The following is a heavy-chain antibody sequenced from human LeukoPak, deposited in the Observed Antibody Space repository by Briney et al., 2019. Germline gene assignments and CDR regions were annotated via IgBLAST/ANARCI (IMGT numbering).Heavy chain of an antibody. J-gene: IGHJ5*02. Sequence: SETLSLTCTVSGDSISGYYWSWIRQPAGKGLEWIGRIYTSGSTNYNPSLKSRVTMSVDTSKNQFSLKLSSVTAADTAVYYCARGPYYYGSGTVNWFDPWGQGTLVTVSS. D-gene: IGHD3-10*01. CDR2: IYTSGST. CDR1: GDSISGYY. V-gene: IGHV4-4*07. CDR3: ARGPYYYGSGTVNWFDP.